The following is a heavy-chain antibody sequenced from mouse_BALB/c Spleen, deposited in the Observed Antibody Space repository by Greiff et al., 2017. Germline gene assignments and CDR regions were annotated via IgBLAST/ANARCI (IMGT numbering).Heavy chain of an antibody. J-gene: IGHJ2*01. CDR2: ISSGSSTI. CDR1: GFTFSSFG. CDR3: ARDGADGNYGIDY. V-gene: IGHV5-17*02. Sequence: EVKLMESGGGLVQPGGSRKLSCAASGFTFSSFGMHWVRQAPEKGLEWVAYISSGSSTIYYADTVKGRFTISRDNPKNTLFLQMTSLSSEDTAMYYCARDGADGNYGIDYWGRDTTLTVSS. D-gene: IGHD2-1*01.